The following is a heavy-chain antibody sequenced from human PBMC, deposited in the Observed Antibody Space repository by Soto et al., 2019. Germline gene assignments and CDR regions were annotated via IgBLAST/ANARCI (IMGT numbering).Heavy chain of an antibody. CDR1: GFTFSSHG. CDR2: IWYDGSVQ. Sequence: GGCIRLSCAASGFTFSSHGMHWVRQAQGKGLEWVAVIWYDGSVQYYADSVKGRFTISRDNSKNTLYLQMNSLRAEDTAVYYCARRQPWRPGTYYYYGMEVCGLRTTVTVSS. D-gene: IGHD6-19*01. V-gene: IGHV3-33*01. CDR3: ARRQPWRPGTYYYYGMEV. J-gene: IGHJ6*02.